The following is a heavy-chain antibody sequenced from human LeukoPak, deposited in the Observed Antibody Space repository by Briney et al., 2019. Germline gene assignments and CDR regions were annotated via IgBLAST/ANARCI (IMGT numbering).Heavy chain of an antibody. J-gene: IGHJ6*02. V-gene: IGHV4-59*13. Sequence: SETLSLTCTVSGGSISGFYWSWIRQPPGKGLEWIVYIFNSGSTNYNPSLKSRVTISVDTSKNQISLKLSSVTVADTAEYYCARVGYCTGGSCYSDYLYGMDVWGQGTPVTVSS. CDR2: IFNSGST. D-gene: IGHD2-15*01. CDR3: ARVGYCTGGSCYSDYLYGMDV. CDR1: GGSISGFY.